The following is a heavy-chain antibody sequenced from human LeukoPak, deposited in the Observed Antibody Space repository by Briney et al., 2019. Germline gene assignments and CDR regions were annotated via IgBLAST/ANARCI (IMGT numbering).Heavy chain of an antibody. CDR2: INPNSGGT. CDR1: GYSFTGYY. CDR3: ARDRGYTYGNYFDY. J-gene: IGHJ4*02. V-gene: IGHV1-2*02. D-gene: IGHD5-18*01. Sequence: ASVKVSFQTSGYSFTGYYIHWVRQAPGQGLEWMGWINPNSGGTNYAQKFQGRVTMTRDTSITTAYMELSRLRSDDTAVYYCARDRGYTYGNYFDYWGQGTLVTVSS.